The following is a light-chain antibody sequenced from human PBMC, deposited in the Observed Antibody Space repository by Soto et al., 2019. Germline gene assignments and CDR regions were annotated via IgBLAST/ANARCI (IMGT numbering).Light chain of an antibody. CDR1: QRMSAW. J-gene: IGKJ1*01. CDR2: DAS. Sequence: DIQMTQSPTTLSASVGGRVIITCRASQRMSAWLAWYQQKPGKAPTLLIYDASSLENGVPSRFSGSGSGTDFTLTISSLQPDDFATYYCQQYDTYPWTFGQGTKVEIK. CDR3: QQYDTYPWT. V-gene: IGKV1-5*01.